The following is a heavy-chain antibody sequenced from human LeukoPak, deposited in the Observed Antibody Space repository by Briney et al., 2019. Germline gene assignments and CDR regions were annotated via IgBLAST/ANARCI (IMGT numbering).Heavy chain of an antibody. D-gene: IGHD6-13*01. CDR1: GGSFSGHY. J-gene: IGHJ4*02. CDR2: INHSGST. CDR3: ARESAYSSSWFDY. V-gene: IGHV4-34*01. Sequence: SETLSLTCAVYGGSFSGHYWSWIRQPPGKGLEWIGEINHSGSTNYNPSLKSRVTISVETSKNQFSLKLSSVTAADTAVYYCARESAYSSSWFDYWGQGTLVTVSS.